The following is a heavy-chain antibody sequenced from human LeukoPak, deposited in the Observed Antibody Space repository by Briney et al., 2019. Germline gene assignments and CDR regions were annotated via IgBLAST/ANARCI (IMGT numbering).Heavy chain of an antibody. CDR1: GFTFSSYS. Sequence: GGSLRLSCAASGFTFSSYSMNWVRQAPGKGLEWVSSISSSSSYIYYADSVKGRFTISRDNAKNSLYLQMNSLRAEDTAVYYCARGDCSGGSCYEPPFDYWGQGTLVTVSS. CDR3: ARGDCSGGSCYEPPFDY. CDR2: ISSSSSYI. V-gene: IGHV3-21*01. D-gene: IGHD2-15*01. J-gene: IGHJ4*02.